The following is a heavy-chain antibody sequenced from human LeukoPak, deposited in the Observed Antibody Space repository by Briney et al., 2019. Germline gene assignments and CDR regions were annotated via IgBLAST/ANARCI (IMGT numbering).Heavy chain of an antibody. D-gene: IGHD4-17*01. J-gene: IGHJ3*01. CDR3: TRTYDYGDYFAFDF. Sequence: PGGSLKLSCAASGFTFSGSAMHWVRQAPGKGLEWVGRIRSKPNSYATAYAASVKGRFTISRDDSKNTAYLQMNSLKTEDTAVYYCTRTYDYGDYFAFDFWGQGTMVTVSS. CDR2: IRSKPNSYAT. V-gene: IGHV3-73*01. CDR1: GFTFSGSA.